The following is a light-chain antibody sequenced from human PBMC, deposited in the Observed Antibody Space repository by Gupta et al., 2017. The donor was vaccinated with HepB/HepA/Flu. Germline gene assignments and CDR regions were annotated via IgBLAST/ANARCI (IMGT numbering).Light chain of an antibody. CDR1: RGSIADNY. V-gene: IGLV6-57*02. CDR3: QSYDSSNYVV. CDR2: EHN. J-gene: IGLJ2*01. Sequence: NIILTPPYSDSEFPGTAVTNSCPSSRGSIADNYVQWYQQRPGGAPPTVIYEHNQRPSGVPDRFSGSIDSSSNSASLTISGLKTEDEADYYCQSYDSSNYVVFGGGTKLTVL.